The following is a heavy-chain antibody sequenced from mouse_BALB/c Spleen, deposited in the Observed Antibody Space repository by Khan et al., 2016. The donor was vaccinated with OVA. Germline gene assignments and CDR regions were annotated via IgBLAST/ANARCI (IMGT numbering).Heavy chain of an antibody. J-gene: IGHJ2*01. Sequence: VQLQQSGTVLARPGASVKMSCKASGYTFTSYWMHWVKQRPGQGLEWIGAIYPGNSDINYNQKFKGKAKLTAVTSTSTAYMELNSLTNEDSVVYDCTRNGFGNYESWDYWGQGTTLTVSS. D-gene: IGHD2-1*01. CDR2: IYPGNSDI. CDR3: TRNGFGNYESWDY. V-gene: IGHV1-5*01. CDR1: GYTFTSYW.